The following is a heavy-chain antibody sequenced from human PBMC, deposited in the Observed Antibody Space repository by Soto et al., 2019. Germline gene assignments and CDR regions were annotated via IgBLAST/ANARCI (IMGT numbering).Heavy chain of an antibody. CDR1: GGSISSYY. V-gene: IGHV4-59*01. D-gene: IGHD2-15*01. J-gene: IGHJ4*02. CDR2: IYYSGST. CDR3: ARDSSGGSYHFDY. Sequence: SETLSLTCTVSGGSISSYYWSWIRQPPGKGLEWIGYIYYSGSTNYNPSLKSRVTISVDTSKNQFSLKLSSVTAADTAVYYCARDSSGGSYHFDYWGQGTLVTVSS.